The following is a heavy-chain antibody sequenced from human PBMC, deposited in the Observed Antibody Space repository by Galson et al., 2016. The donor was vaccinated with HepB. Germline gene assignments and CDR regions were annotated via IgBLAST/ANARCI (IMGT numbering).Heavy chain of an antibody. Sequence: PALVKPTQTLTLTCTFSGFSLTTSGVGVGWIRQPPGKALEWLALIYWDDDKRYRPSRTTRLTITKDTSKNQVVLTMTNMDPVDTATYYCAHRRGSTWPYAAFDIWGQGTVVTVSS. CDR3: AHRRGSTWPYAAFDI. CDR1: GFSLTTSGVG. D-gene: IGHD6-13*01. J-gene: IGHJ3*02. V-gene: IGHV2-5*02. CDR2: IYWDDDK.